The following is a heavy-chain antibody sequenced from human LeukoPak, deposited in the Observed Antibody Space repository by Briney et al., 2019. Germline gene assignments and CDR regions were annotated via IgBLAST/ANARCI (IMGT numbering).Heavy chain of an antibody. CDR2: ISAYNGNT. CDR1: GYTFTSYG. V-gene: IGHV1-18*01. D-gene: IGHD6-19*01. Sequence: GASVTVSCKASGYTFTSYGISWVRQAPGQGLEWMGWISAYNGNTNYAQKLQGRVTMTTDTSTSTAYMELRSLRSDDTAVYYCARTDSSGWYEYFQHWGQGTLVTVSS. J-gene: IGHJ1*01. CDR3: ARTDSSGWYEYFQH.